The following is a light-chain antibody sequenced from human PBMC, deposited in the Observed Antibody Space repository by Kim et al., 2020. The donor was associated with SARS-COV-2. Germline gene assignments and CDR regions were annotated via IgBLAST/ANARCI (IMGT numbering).Light chain of an antibody. CDR1: NSDVGADNY. V-gene: IGLV2-11*01. CDR3: WSYAGTSTFWV. Sequence: QSVTISCLGTNSDVGADNYVYWYQVHPGQAPKLLIYDVNQRPSGVPDRFSGSKSGNTASLTISGLQPEDEADYYCWSYAGTSTFWVLGGGTQLTVL. J-gene: IGLJ3*02. CDR2: DVN.